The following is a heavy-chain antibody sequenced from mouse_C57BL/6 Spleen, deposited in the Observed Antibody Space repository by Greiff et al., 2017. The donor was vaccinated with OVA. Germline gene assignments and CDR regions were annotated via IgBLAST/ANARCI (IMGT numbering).Heavy chain of an antibody. CDR2: IDPEDGET. CDR1: GFNIKDYY. J-gene: IGHJ2*01. D-gene: IGHD1-1*01. Sequence: VQLQQSGAELVKPGASVKLSCTASGFNIKDYYMHWVKQRTEQGLEWIGRIDPEDGETRYAPEFQGKATITADTSSNTAYRQLSSLTSEDTAVYYCARERITTVVEYYFDYWGQGTTLTVSS. V-gene: IGHV14-2*01. CDR3: ARERITTVVEYYFDY.